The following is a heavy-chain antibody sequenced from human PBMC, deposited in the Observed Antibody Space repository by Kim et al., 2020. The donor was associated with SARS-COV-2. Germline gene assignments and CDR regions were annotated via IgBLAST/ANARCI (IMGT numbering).Heavy chain of an antibody. CDR3: AIGGPLEGGSNYYYGMDV. V-gene: IGHV4-39*01. J-gene: IGHJ6*02. D-gene: IGHD1-26*01. Sequence: SETLSLTCTVSGGSISSSSYYWGWIRQPPGKGLEWIGSIYYSGSTYYNPSLKSRVTISVDTSKNQFSLKLSSVTAADTAVYYCAIGGPLEGGSNYYYGMDVWGQGTTVTVSS. CDR1: GGSISSSSYY. CDR2: IYYSGST.